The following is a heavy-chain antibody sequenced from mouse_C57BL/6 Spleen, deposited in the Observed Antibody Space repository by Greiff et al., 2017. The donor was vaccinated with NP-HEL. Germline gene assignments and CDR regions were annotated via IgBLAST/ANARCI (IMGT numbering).Heavy chain of an antibody. CDR3: TTELLRFFFDY. V-gene: IGHV14-1*01. Sequence: EVQLQQSGAELVRPGASVKLSCTASGFNIKDYYMHWVKQRPEQGLEWIGRIDPGDGDTEYAPKFQGKATMTADTSSNTAYLQLSSLTSEDNAVYYCTTELLRFFFDYWGQGTTLTVSS. D-gene: IGHD1-1*01. CDR2: IDPGDGDT. CDR1: GFNIKDYY. J-gene: IGHJ2*01.